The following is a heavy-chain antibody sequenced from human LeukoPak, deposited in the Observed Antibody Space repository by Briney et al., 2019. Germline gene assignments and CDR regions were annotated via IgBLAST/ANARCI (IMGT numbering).Heavy chain of an antibody. J-gene: IGHJ6*02. CDR3: AGNWNLGGLDV. CDR2: ISSRGSYL. D-gene: IGHD1-1*01. Sequence: GSLRLSCAASGFTFSDYYMNWVRQAPGKGLEWLSSISSRGSYLHYADSVRGRFTISRDNAKNSLYLQMSSLRPEDTAMYYCAGNWNLGGLDVWGQGTTVTVSS. CDR1: GFTFSDYY. V-gene: IGHV3-21*01.